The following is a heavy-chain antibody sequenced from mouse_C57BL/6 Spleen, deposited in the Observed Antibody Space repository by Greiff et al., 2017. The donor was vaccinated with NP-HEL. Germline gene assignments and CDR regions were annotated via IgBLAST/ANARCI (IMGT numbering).Heavy chain of an antibody. D-gene: IGHD2-5*01. J-gene: IGHJ2*01. CDR3: ASGGSNSYYFDY. CDR1: GYTFTSYW. V-gene: IGHV1-69*01. Sequence: QVQLQQPGAELVMPGASVKLSCKASGYTFTSYWMHWVKQRPGQGLEWIGEIDPSDSYTNYNQKFKGKSTLTVDKSSSTAYMQLSSLTSEDSAVYYCASGGSNSYYFDYWGQGTTLTVSS. CDR2: IDPSDSYT.